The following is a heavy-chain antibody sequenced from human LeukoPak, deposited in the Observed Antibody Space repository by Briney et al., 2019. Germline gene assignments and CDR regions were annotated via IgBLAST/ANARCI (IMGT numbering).Heavy chain of an antibody. D-gene: IGHD6-19*01. V-gene: IGHV3-30-3*01. CDR1: GFTFSSYA. Sequence: PGGSLRLSCAASGFTFSSYAMHWVRQAPGKGLEWVALISYDGSNKYYADSVKGRFTISRDNSKNTLYLQMNSLRAEDTAVYYCARVYSSGSTDYWGQGTLVTVSS. CDR2: ISYDGSNK. J-gene: IGHJ4*02. CDR3: ARVYSSGSTDY.